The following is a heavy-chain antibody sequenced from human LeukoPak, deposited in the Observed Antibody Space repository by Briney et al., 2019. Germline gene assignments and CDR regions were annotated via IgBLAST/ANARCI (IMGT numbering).Heavy chain of an antibody. CDR2: IRSKAYGGTT. Sequence: GGSLRLSCTASGFTFGDYAMSWFRQAPGKGLEWVGFIRSKAYGGTTEYAASVKGRFTISRDDSKSIAYLQMNSLKTEDTAVHYCTREFAYYYDSSGHDYWGQGTLVTVSS. V-gene: IGHV3-49*03. CDR3: TREFAYYYDSSGHDY. D-gene: IGHD3-22*01. CDR1: GFTFGDYA. J-gene: IGHJ4*02.